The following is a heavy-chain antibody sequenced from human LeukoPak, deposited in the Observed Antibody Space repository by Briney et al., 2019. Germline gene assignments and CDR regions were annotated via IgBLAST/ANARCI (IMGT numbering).Heavy chain of an antibody. J-gene: IGHJ4*02. Sequence: GGSLRLSCAASGFSFSSYGMHWVRQAPGKGLEWMSFIRYDGNNQYYADSVKGRFTISRDNAKNTLYLQMSSLRGDDTAVYYCARGSSISAHPPCDYWGQGTLVTVSS. CDR2: IRYDGNNQ. D-gene: IGHD6-13*01. V-gene: IGHV3-30*02. CDR1: GFSFSSYG. CDR3: ARGSSISAHPPCDY.